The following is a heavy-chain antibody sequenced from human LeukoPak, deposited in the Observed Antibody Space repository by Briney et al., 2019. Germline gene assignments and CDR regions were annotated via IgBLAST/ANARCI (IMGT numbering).Heavy chain of an antibody. CDR1: GFTFSSYA. Sequence: QPGGSLRLSCAASGFTFSSYAMSWVRQAPGKGLEWVSAISGSGGSTYYADSVKGRFTISRDNAKNSLYLQMNSLRADDTAVYYCARGIWTTEYYYGMDDYYGMDVWGQGTTVTVSS. CDR3: ARGIWTTEYYYGMDDYYGMDV. D-gene: IGHD2/OR15-2a*01. J-gene: IGHJ6*02. CDR2: ISGSGGST. V-gene: IGHV3-23*01.